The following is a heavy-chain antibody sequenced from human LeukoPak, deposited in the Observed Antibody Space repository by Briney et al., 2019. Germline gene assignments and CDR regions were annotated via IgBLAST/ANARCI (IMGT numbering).Heavy chain of an antibody. CDR3: ARQIDYDYVWGSLHFDY. CDR1: GGSISSYY. V-gene: IGHV4-59*08. D-gene: IGHD3-16*01. Sequence: SETLSLTCTVSGGSISSYYWNWIRQPPGKGLEWIGYIYYSGTTNYNPSLKSRVSISLDTSKKKFSLKLSSVTAADTAVYYCARQIDYDYVWGSLHFDYWGPGTLVTVSS. J-gene: IGHJ4*02. CDR2: IYYSGTT.